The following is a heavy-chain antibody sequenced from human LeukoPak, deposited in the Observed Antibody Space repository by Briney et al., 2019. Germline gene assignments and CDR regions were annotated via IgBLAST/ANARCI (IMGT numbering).Heavy chain of an antibody. CDR3: AKVATVTTYALADY. J-gene: IGHJ4*02. V-gene: IGHV3-7*03. CDR2: IKKDGSEK. D-gene: IGHD4-17*01. Sequence: PGGSLRLSCAASGFTFSSYWMSWVRQAPGKGLEWVANIKKDGSEKYYVDSVKGRFTISRDNSKNTLYLQMNSLRAEDTAIYYCAKVATVTTYALADYWGQGTLVTVSS. CDR1: GFTFSSYW.